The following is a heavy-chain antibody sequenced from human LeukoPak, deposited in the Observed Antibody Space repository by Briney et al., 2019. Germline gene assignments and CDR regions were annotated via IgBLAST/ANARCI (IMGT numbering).Heavy chain of an antibody. CDR1: GFTFSSYS. Sequence: PGGSLRLSCAASGFTFSSYSMNWVRQAPGKGLGWVSSISSSSSYIYYADSVKGRFTISRDNAKNSLYLQMNSLRAEDTAVYYCARDHYIAAAGFFDYWGQGTLVTVSS. V-gene: IGHV3-21*01. J-gene: IGHJ4*02. CDR2: ISSSSSYI. CDR3: ARDHYIAAAGFFDY. D-gene: IGHD6-13*01.